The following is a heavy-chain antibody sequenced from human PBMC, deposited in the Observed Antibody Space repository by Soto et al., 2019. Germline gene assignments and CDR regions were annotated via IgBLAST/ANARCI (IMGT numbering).Heavy chain of an antibody. D-gene: IGHD5-12*01. J-gene: IGHJ6*02. CDR3: ARDREMATGHYGTDV. CDR1: GFTFSSYS. CDR2: ISSSSSYI. V-gene: IGHV3-21*01. Sequence: GGSLRLSCAASGFTFSSYSMNWVRQAPGKGLEWVSSISSSSSYIYYADSVKGRFTISRDNAKNSLYLQMNSLRAEDTAVYYCARDREMATGHYGTDVWGQGTTVTVSS.